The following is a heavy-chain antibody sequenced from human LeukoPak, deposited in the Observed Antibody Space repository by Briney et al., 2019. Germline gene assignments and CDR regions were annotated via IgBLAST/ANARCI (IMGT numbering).Heavy chain of an antibody. CDR2: IHSNGIT. CDR1: GFTVSGNY. CDR3: AGSKEARRSLFFDY. J-gene: IGHJ4*02. V-gene: IGHV3-53*01. Sequence: GGSLRLSCAASGFTVSGNYMSWVRQAPGKGLEWVSVIHSNGITYYADSVKGRFTISRDNSKNTVYLQMNSLRAEDTAVYYCAGSKEARRSLFFDYWGQGALVTVSS. D-gene: IGHD2-15*01.